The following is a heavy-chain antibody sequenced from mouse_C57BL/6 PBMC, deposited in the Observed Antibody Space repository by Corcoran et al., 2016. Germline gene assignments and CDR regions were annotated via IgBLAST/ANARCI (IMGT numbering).Heavy chain of an antibody. J-gene: IGHJ2*01. Sequence: QVQLQQSGAELVRTGTSVKMSCEASRYTFTNYWIGWAKQRPGHGLEWIGDIYPGGGYTNYNEKFKGKATLTADKSSSTAYMQFISLTSEDSAIYYCARYDGYYPRYFFYYWGHGTTL. CDR2: IYPGGGYT. CDR1: RYTFTNYW. V-gene: IGHV1-63*01. D-gene: IGHD2-3*01. CDR3: ARYDGYYPRYFFYY.